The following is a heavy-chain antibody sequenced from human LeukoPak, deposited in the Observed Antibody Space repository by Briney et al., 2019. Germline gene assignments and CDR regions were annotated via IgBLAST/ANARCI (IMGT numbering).Heavy chain of an antibody. CDR3: ATPRRFRRELDIVFDY. Sequence: ASVKVSCKVSGYTLTELSMHWVRQAPGKGLEWMGGFDPEDGETIYAQKFQGRVTMTEDTSTDTAYMELSSLRSEDTAVYYCATPRRFRRELDIVFDYWGQGTLVTVSS. CDR2: FDPEDGET. V-gene: IGHV1-24*01. J-gene: IGHJ4*02. CDR1: GYTLTELS. D-gene: IGHD1-26*01.